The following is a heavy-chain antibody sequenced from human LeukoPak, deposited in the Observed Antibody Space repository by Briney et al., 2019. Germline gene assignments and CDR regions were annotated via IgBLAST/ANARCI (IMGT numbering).Heavy chain of an antibody. D-gene: IGHD5-12*01. V-gene: IGHV1-8*01. Sequence: ASVKVSCKASGYTFTSYDINWVRQAAGQGLEWMGWMNPNSGNTGYAQKFRGRVTMTRNTSISTAYMELSSLRSEDTAVYYCARGPIVATISPAYYFDYWGQGTLVTVSS. CDR3: ARGPIVATISPAYYFDY. CDR2: MNPNSGNT. CDR1: GYTFTSYD. J-gene: IGHJ4*02.